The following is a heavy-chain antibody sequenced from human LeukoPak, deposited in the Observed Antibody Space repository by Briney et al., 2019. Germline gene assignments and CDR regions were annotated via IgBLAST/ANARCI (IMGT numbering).Heavy chain of an antibody. CDR1: GGSISSYY. CDR3: ARSAGWDGYNFDY. Sequence: PSETLSLTCTVSGGSISSYYWSWVRQPPEKGLEWIGYIYYSGSTNYNPSLKSRVTISVDTSKNQFSLKLSSVTAADTAVYYCARSAGWDGYNFDYWGQGTLVTVSS. D-gene: IGHD5-24*01. CDR2: IYYSGST. V-gene: IGHV4-59*01. J-gene: IGHJ4*02.